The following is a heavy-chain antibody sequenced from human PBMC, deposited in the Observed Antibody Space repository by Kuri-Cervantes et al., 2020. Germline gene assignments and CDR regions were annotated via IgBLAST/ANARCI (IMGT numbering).Heavy chain of an antibody. Sequence: GSLRLSCAASGFIFSDYGMNWVRQAPGKGLEWVSSISSSSSYIYYADSVKGRFTISRDNAKNSLYLQMNSLRAEDTAVYYCASGILWFGEVWGQGTLVTVSS. CDR3: ASGILWFGEV. CDR1: GFIFSDYG. J-gene: IGHJ4*02. V-gene: IGHV3-21*01. CDR2: ISSSSSYI. D-gene: IGHD3-10*01.